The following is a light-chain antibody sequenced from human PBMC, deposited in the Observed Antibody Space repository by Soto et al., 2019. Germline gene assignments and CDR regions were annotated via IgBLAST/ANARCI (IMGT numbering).Light chain of an antibody. V-gene: IGKV1-5*03. CDR1: QSISTW. CDR3: QQYYDYSL. Sequence: DIQMTQSPSTLSASVGDRVTITCRASQSISTWLAWYQQKPGKAPKLLIYRASNLEGGVPSRFSGSGSGTEFTLTITSLQPDDFATYYCQQYYDYSLFGGGTKVEIK. CDR2: RAS. J-gene: IGKJ4*01.